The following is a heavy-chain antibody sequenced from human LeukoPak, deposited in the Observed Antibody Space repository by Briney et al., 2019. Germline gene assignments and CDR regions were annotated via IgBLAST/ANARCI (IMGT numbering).Heavy chain of an antibody. J-gene: IGHJ6*03. V-gene: IGHV1-18*01. Sequence: AASVKVSCKASGYTFTSSGISWVRQAPGQGLEWMGWIRAYNGNTNYAQNLQGRVTMTTDTSTSTAYMELRSLRSDDTAVYYCARVGPGAYGATWTAMVTSYYYYYYMDVWGKGTTVTISS. D-gene: IGHD5-18*01. CDR1: GYTFTSSG. CDR2: IRAYNGNT. CDR3: ARVGPGAYGATWTAMVTSYYYYYYMDV.